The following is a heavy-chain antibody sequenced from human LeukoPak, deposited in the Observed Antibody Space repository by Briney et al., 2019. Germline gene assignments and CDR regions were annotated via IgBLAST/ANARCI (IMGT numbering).Heavy chain of an antibody. CDR3: ASRKLGNDY. CDR2: INHSGST. V-gene: IGHV4-34*01. Sequence: SETLSLTCAVYGGSFSGYYWNWIRQPPGKGLEWIGEINHSGSTNYDPSLKSRVTVSLDTSKNQFSLKLSSVTAADTAVYYCASRKLGNDYWGQGTLVTVSS. CDR1: GGSFSGYY. D-gene: IGHD7-27*01. J-gene: IGHJ4*02.